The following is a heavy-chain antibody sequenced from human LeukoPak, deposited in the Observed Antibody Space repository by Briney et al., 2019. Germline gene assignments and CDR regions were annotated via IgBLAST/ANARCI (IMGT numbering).Heavy chain of an antibody. J-gene: IGHJ4*02. CDR3: TKGRGI. CDR2: IYTSGST. V-gene: IGHV4-61*09. Sequence: SETLSLTCTVSGGSISSTSYDWYWIRQPAGKGLEWIGHIYTSGSTNYNPSLKSRVTISVDTSKDQFSLKLTSVTAADTAVYYCTKGRGIWGQGTLVTVSS. CDR1: GGSISSTSYD. D-gene: IGHD3-10*01.